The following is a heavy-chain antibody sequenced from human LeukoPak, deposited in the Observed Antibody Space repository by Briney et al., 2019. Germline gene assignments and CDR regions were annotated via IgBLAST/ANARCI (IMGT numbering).Heavy chain of an antibody. V-gene: IGHV3-21*01. Sequence: GGSLRLSCAASGFTFSSYSMNWVRQAPGKGLEWVSSISSSSSYVYYADSVKGRFTISRDNAKNSLYLQMNSLRAEDTAVYYCARDRPGYCTNGVCYAPLHYWSQGTLATVSS. CDR3: ARDRPGYCTNGVCYAPLHY. J-gene: IGHJ4*02. CDR2: ISSSSSYV. D-gene: IGHD2-8*01. CDR1: GFTFSSYS.